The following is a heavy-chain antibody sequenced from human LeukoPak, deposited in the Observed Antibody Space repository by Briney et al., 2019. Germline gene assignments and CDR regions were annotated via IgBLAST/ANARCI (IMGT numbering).Heavy chain of an antibody. V-gene: IGHV4-34*09. CDR1: GGSFSGYY. CDR2: INHSGST. D-gene: IGHD3-10*01. Sequence: PSETLSLTCAVYGGSFSGYYWSWIRQPPGKGLEWIGEINHSGSTNYNPSLKSRVTISVDTSKNQFSLKLSSVTAADTAVYYCAREVTLVRGPTRWFDPWGRGTLVTVSS. CDR3: AREVTLVRGPTRWFDP. J-gene: IGHJ5*02.